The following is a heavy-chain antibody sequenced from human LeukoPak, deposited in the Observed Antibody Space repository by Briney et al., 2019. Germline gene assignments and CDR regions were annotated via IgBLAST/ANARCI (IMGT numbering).Heavy chain of an antibody. CDR3: ARTQGP. CDR2: INPDGSTT. J-gene: IGHJ5*02. Sequence: GGSLRLSCVASGFAFRNYWMYWVRQGPGKGLVWLSRINPDGSTTTYADSVKGRSTISRDNANRMLSLHINSLRVEDTAVYYCARTQGPWGQGTLVTVSS. CDR1: GFAFRNYW. V-gene: IGHV3-74*01.